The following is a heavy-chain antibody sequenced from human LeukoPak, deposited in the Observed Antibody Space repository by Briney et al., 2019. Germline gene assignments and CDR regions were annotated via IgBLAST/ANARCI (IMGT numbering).Heavy chain of an antibody. J-gene: IGHJ6*03. V-gene: IGHV3-21*01. CDR1: GFTFSSYN. D-gene: IGHD4-17*01. Sequence: GGSLRLSCAASGFTFSSYNMNWVRQAPGKGLEWVSSISSSSDYIYYADSVKGRFTISRDNAKNSLYLQMNSLRAEDTAVYYCAREVYGDYGRYYYYYMDVWGKGTTVTISS. CDR2: ISSSSDYI. CDR3: AREVYGDYGRYYYYYMDV.